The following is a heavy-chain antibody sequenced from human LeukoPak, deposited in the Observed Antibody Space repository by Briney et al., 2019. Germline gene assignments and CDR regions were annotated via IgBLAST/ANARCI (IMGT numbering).Heavy chain of an antibody. Sequence: ASVKLSCKASGGTFSSYAISWVRQAHGQGLEWMGGIIPIFGTANYAQKFQGRVTITTDESTSTAHMELSSLRSEDTAVYYCARAYCSSTSCYTYWFDPWGQGTLVTVSS. V-gene: IGHV1-69*05. CDR3: ARAYCSSTSCYTYWFDP. D-gene: IGHD2-2*02. J-gene: IGHJ5*02. CDR2: IIPIFGTA. CDR1: GGTFSSYA.